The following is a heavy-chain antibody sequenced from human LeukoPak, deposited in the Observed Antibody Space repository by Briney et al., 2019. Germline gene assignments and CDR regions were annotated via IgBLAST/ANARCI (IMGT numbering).Heavy chain of an antibody. J-gene: IGHJ4*02. CDR1: GFTFSSYG. CDR3: AKDYSSSKNYFDY. CDR2: IRYDGSNK. D-gene: IGHD6-13*01. V-gene: IGHV3-30*02. Sequence: PGGSLRLSCAASGFTFSSYGMHWVRQAPGKGLEWVAFIRYDGSNKYYADSVKGRFTISRDNSKNTLYLQMNSLRAEDTAVYYCAKDYSSSKNYFDYWGQGTLVTVPS.